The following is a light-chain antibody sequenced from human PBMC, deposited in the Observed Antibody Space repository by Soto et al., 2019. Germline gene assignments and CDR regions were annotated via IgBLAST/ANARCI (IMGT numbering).Light chain of an antibody. Sequence: QSVLTQPPSLSGAPGQRVTISCTGSRSNIGAGYDVHWYQHLPGTAPKVLIFDNSNRPSGVPDRFSGFKSGTSASLAITGLQAEDEAVYYCHSYDVSLRGPAFGGGTKVTVL. CDR3: HSYDVSLRGPA. V-gene: IGLV1-40*01. CDR2: DNS. CDR1: RSNIGAGYD. J-gene: IGLJ2*01.